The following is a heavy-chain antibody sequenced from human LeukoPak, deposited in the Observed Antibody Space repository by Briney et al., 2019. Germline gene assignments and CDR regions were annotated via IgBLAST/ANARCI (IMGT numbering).Heavy chain of an antibody. D-gene: IGHD2-2*02. CDR1: GFTFSSYG. CDR2: IWYDGSNK. V-gene: IGHV3-33*01. Sequence: GGSLRLSCAASGFTFSSYGMHWVRQAPGKGLEWVAVIWYDGSNKYYADSVKGRFTISRDNSKNTLYLQMNSLRAEDTAVYYCARLYGPDAFDIWGQGTMVTVSS. CDR3: ARLYGPDAFDI. J-gene: IGHJ3*02.